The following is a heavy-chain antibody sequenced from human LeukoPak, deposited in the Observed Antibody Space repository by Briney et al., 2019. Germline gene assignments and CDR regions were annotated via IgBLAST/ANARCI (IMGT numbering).Heavy chain of an antibody. D-gene: IGHD1-26*01. CDR2: ISGSGSTI. V-gene: IGHV3-11*01. CDR3: AGSPTPYYFDY. CDR1: GFTFSDYY. Sequence: PGESLRLSCAASGFTFSDYYMSWIRQAPGKGLEWVSYISGSGSTIYYADSVKGRFTISRDNAKNSLYLQMNSLRAEDTAVYYCAGSPTPYYFDYWGQGTLVTVSS. J-gene: IGHJ4*02.